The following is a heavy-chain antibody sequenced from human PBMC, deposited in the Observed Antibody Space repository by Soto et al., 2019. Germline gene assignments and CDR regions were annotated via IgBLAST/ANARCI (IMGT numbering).Heavy chain of an antibody. D-gene: IGHD3-22*01. CDR2: TRNKASSYTT. CDR1: GFSFSDYY. J-gene: IGHJ4*02. CDR3: AREGSSSGPDYEY. Sequence: GGSLRLSCAASGFSFSDYYINWVRQAPGKGLEWVGRTRNKASSYTTDYTAFVKGRFTISRDDSKKLIYLQMNRLKTEDTAVYYCAREGSSSGPDYEYWGQGT. V-gene: IGHV3-72*01.